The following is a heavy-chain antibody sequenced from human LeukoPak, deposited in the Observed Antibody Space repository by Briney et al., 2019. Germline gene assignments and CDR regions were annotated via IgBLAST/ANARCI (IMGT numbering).Heavy chain of an antibody. V-gene: IGHV1-3*01. Sequence: ASVKVSCKASGYTFTSYAMRWVRQAPGQRLEWMGWINAGSGNTRYSQNFQGRVTITRDTSANTAYMELGSLRSEDTAVYYCARDRLITKQQPFLSFDPWGQGTLVTVSS. CDR2: INAGSGNT. J-gene: IGHJ5*02. CDR1: GYTFTSYA. D-gene: IGHD3-16*01. CDR3: ARDRLITKQQPFLSFDP.